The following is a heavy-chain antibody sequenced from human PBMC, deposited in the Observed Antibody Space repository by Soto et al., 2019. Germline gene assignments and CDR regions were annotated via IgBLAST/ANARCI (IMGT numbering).Heavy chain of an antibody. CDR2: IYPGDSDT. V-gene: IGHV5-51*01. Sequence: PGESLKISCKGSGYSFTSYWIGWVRQMPGKGLEWMGIIYPGDSDTRYSPSFQGQVTISADKSISTAYLQWSSLKASDTAMYYCARYSVVVAATRVYYYGMDVWGQGTTVTVSS. CDR3: ARYSVVVAATRVYYYGMDV. CDR1: GYSFTSYW. D-gene: IGHD2-15*01. J-gene: IGHJ6*02.